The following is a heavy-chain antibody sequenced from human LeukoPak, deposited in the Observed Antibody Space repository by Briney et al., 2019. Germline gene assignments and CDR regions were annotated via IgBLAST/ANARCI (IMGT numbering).Heavy chain of an antibody. CDR3: ARDSSSSSSWVNWFDP. CDR1: GYTFTSYG. J-gene: IGHJ5*02. V-gene: IGHV1-18*01. D-gene: IGHD6-6*01. CDR2: ISAYNGNT. Sequence: ASVKVSCKASGYTFTSYGISWVRQAPGQGLEWMGWISAYNGNTNYAQKLQGRVTMTTDTSTSTAYMELRSLRSDDTAVYYCARDSSSSSSWVNWFDPWGQGTLVTVSS.